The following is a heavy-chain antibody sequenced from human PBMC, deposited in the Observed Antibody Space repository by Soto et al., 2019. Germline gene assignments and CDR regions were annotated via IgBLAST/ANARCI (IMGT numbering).Heavy chain of an antibody. Sequence: SETLSLTCAVSGVSISSGYWWSCVRQPPGEGPEWIGDVYHSGSTNYNPSLKSRVSLSVDTSKNQFSLKLSSVTAADTAVYYCARGAPMYGYGTNGVSDFDYWGQGTLVTVSS. J-gene: IGHJ4*02. CDR1: GVSISSGYW. D-gene: IGHD2-8*01. CDR3: ARGAPMYGYGTNGVSDFDY. V-gene: IGHV4-4*02. CDR2: VYHSGST.